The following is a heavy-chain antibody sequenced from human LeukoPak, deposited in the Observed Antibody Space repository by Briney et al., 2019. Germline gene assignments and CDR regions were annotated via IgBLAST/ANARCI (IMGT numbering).Heavy chain of an antibody. CDR3: ARAYRMTMLRYFDYYFDY. CDR1: GYTFTSYD. J-gene: IGHJ4*02. D-gene: IGHD3-9*01. CDR2: MNPNSGNT. V-gene: IGHV1-8*01. Sequence: ASVKVSCKASGYTFTSYDINWVRQATGQGLEWMGWMNPNSGNTSYAQKFQGRVTMTRNTSISTAYMELSSLRSEDTAVYYCARAYRMTMLRYFDYYFDYWGQGTLVTVSS.